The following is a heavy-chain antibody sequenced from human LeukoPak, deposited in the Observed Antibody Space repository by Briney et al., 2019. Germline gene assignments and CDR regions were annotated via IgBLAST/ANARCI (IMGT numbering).Heavy chain of an antibody. CDR3: ASMGARYSGYDMVDY. CDR2: IIPIFDTA. V-gene: IGHV1-69*05. CDR1: GGTFSTYA. J-gene: IGHJ4*02. Sequence: ASVKVSCKASGGTFSTYAISWVRQAPGQGLEWMGGIIPIFDTAPYSQKFQGRVTITTDGSTSTVYMELNSLTSEDTAVYYCASMGARYSGYDMVDYWGQGTLVTVSS. D-gene: IGHD5-12*01.